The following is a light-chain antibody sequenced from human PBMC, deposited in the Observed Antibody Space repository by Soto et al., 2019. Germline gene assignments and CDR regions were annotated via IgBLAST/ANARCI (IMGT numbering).Light chain of an antibody. CDR2: DAS. V-gene: IGKV1-5*01. J-gene: IGKJ2*01. CDR3: QQYISYPYT. CDR1: QTTNTW. Sequence: GDRVTITCRASQTTNTWLAWYQQKPGTAPKLLIYDASSLESGVPSRFSASGSGTEFTLTISSLQPDDLATYYCQQYISYPYTFGQGTKVDIK.